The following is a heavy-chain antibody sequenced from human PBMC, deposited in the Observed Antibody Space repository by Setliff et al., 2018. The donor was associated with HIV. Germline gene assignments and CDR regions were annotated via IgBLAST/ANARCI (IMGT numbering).Heavy chain of an antibody. CDR1: NGSIRSSDYY. V-gene: IGHV4-39*07. Sequence: SETLSLTCTVSNGSIRSSDYYWGWIRQPPGKGLEWSGSVFYSGRAYYNPSLKSRVTISVDTSKNQFSLRVNSVTAADTAVYYCARGRYYYYDMDVWGKGTTVTVSS. CDR3: ARGRYYYYDMDV. J-gene: IGHJ6*03. CDR2: VFYSGRA.